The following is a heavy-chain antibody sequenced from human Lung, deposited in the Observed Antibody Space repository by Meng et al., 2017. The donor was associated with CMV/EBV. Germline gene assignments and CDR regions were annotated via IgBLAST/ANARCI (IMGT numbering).Heavy chain of an antibody. CDR2: LIPVLNKA. V-gene: IGHV1-69*10. Sequence: QGPAVQSGAEVKKPGFSMKVACKTSGGSFSTYTFSWVRQAPGQGLEWMGGLIPVLNKAKSAPRFQDRVTFTADETTTTAYMELSSLTFEDTAVYFCARGRGNQPLFDFWGQGTLVTVSS. CDR1: GGSFSTYT. D-gene: IGHD2/OR15-2a*01. CDR3: ARGRGNQPLFDF. J-gene: IGHJ4*02.